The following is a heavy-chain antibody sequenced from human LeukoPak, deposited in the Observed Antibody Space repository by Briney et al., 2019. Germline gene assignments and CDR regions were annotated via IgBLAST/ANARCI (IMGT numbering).Heavy chain of an antibody. Sequence: GESLKISCKGSGYSFTRYWIGWVRQMPGKGLEWMGIIYPGDSDIRYSPSFQGQVTILADKSISTAYLQWSSLKASDSAMYYCARWYSGSSFYFDYWGQGTLVTVSS. D-gene: IGHD1-26*01. V-gene: IGHV5-51*01. CDR1: GYSFTRYW. CDR3: ARWYSGSSFYFDY. J-gene: IGHJ4*02. CDR2: IYPGDSDI.